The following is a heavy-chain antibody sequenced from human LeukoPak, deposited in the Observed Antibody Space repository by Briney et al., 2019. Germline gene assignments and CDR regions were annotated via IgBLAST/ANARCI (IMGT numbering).Heavy chain of an antibody. J-gene: IGHJ4*02. CDR3: ARGAYRISWPGIDY. CDR2: IYSGGAT. V-gene: IGHV3-53*01. CDR1: GLTVISNL. Sequence: PGGSLRLSCAASGLTVISNLMTWVRQSPGRGLEWLSSIYSGGATYYADSVKGRFTISRDHSNNSVSLQMTNLRVEDTAIYYCARGAYRISWPGIDYWGQGTLVTVSS. D-gene: IGHD3-16*02.